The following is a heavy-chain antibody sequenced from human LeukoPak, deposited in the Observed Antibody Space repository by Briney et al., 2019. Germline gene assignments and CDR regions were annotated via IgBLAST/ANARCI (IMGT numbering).Heavy chain of an antibody. V-gene: IGHV4-30-4*08. CDR1: GGSISSGDYY. Sequence: SETLSLTCTVSGGSISSGDYYWSWIRQPPGKGLEWIGYIYYSGSTYYNPSLKSRVTISVDTSENQFSLKLSSVTAADTAVYYCARLISPSITIFGVVPSGFDPWGQGTLVTVSS. J-gene: IGHJ5*02. D-gene: IGHD3-3*01. CDR2: IYYSGST. CDR3: ARLISPSITIFGVVPSGFDP.